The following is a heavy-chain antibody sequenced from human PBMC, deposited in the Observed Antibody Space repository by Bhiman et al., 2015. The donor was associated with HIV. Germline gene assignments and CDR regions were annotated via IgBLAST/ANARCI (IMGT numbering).Heavy chain of an antibody. V-gene: IGHV3-48*03. CDR3: AMCITMIVVVITFDY. J-gene: IGHJ4*02. CDR1: GFTFSSYE. D-gene: IGHD3-22*01. CDR2: ISSSGSTI. Sequence: EVQLVESGGGLVQPGGSLRLSCAASGFTFSSYEMNWVRQAPGKGLEWVSYISSSGSTIYYADSVKGRFTISRDNAKNSLYLQMNSLRAEDTAVYYCAMCITMIVVVITFDYWGQGTLVTVSS.